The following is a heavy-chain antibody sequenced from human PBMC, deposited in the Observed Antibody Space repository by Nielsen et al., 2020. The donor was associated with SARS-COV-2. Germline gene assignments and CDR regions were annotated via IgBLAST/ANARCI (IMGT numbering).Heavy chain of an antibody. D-gene: IGHD5-18*01. V-gene: IGHV3-23*01. CDR3: AKAGWIQLWLRPHYFDY. Sequence: GGSLRLSCAASGFSFSNYAMHWVRQAPGKGLEWVSAISGSGGSTYYADSVKGRFTISRDNSKNTLYLQMNSLRAEDTAVYYCAKAGWIQLWLRPHYFDYWGQGTLVTVSS. CDR2: ISGSGGST. J-gene: IGHJ4*02. CDR1: GFSFSNYA.